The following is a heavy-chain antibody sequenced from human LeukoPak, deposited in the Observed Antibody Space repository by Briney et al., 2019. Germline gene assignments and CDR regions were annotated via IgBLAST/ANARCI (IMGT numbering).Heavy chain of an antibody. CDR2: IIPIFGTA. CDR3: ARAGATYYYDSSGYGGYAFDI. Sequence: VASVKVSCKASGGTFSSYAISWVRQAPGQGLEWMGRIIPIFGTANYAQKFQGRVTITTDGSTSTAYMELSSLRSEDTAVYYCARAGATYYYDSSGYGGYAFDIWGQGTMVTVSS. D-gene: IGHD3-22*01. CDR1: GGTFSSYA. V-gene: IGHV1-69*05. J-gene: IGHJ3*02.